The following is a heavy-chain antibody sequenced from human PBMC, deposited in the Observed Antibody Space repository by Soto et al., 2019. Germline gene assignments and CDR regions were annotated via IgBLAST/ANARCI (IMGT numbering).Heavy chain of an antibody. J-gene: IGHJ5*02. V-gene: IGHV1-18*01. CDR3: ERDHIVATYWFDP. CDR2: ISAYNGNT. D-gene: IGHD5-12*01. CDR1: GYTFTSYG. Sequence: ASVKVSCKASGYTFTSYGIGWVRQAPGQGLEWMGWISAYNGNTNYAQKLQGRVTMTTDTSTSTAYMELRSLRSDDTAVYYCERDHIVATYWFDPWGQGTLVTVSS.